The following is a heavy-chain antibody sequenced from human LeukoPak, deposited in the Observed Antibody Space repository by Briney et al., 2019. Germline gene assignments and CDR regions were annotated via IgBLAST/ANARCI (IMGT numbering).Heavy chain of an antibody. CDR1: GGSFSGYY. CDR3: ARGRYLTTSGGAAAGFLDY. V-gene: IGHV4-34*01. J-gene: IGHJ4*02. CDR2: INHSGST. Sequence: PSETLSLTCAVSGGSFSGYYWNWIRQSPGKGLEWIGEINHSGSTHYNPSLKSRVTISVDTSQKQFSLRLTSVTAADTAVYYCARGRYLTTSGGAAAGFLDYWGQGTLVTVSS. D-gene: IGHD6-13*01.